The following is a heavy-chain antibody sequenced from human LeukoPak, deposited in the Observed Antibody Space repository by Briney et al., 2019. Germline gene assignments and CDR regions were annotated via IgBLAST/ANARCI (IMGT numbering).Heavy chain of an antibody. CDR2: ISYDGGNK. CDR1: GFTFSSYA. Sequence: PGRSLRLSCAASGFTFSSYAMHWVRQAPGKGLEWVAVISYDGGNKYYADSVKGRFTISRDNSKNTLYLQMNSLRAEDTAVYYCARDLYDGGSWGYFDYWGQGTLVTVSS. V-gene: IGHV3-30*04. D-gene: IGHD2-15*01. J-gene: IGHJ4*02. CDR3: ARDLYDGGSWGYFDY.